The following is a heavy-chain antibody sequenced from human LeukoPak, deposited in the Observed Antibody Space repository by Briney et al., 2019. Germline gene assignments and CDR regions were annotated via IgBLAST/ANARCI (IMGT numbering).Heavy chain of an antibody. CDR2: IRYDGSNK. J-gene: IGHJ6*03. Sequence: PGGSLRLSCAASGFTFSSYGKHWVRQAPGKGLEWVAFIRYDGSNKYYADSVKGRFTISRDNSKNTLYLQMNSLRAEDTAVYYCAKDYQIYDSSGYFPMDVWGKGTTVTVSS. CDR1: GFTFSSYG. D-gene: IGHD3-22*01. V-gene: IGHV3-30*02. CDR3: AKDYQIYDSSGYFPMDV.